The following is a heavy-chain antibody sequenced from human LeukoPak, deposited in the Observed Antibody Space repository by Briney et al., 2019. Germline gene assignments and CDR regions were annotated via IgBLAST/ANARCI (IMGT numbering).Heavy chain of an antibody. V-gene: IGHV4-59*01. Sequence: SETLPLTCTVSGGSISSYYWSWIRQPPGKGLERIGYIYYSGSTNYNPSLKSRVTISVDTSKNQFSLKLSSVTAADTAVYYCARAPWGSTYYFDYWGQGTLVTVSS. J-gene: IGHJ4*02. D-gene: IGHD2-2*01. CDR2: IYYSGST. CDR1: GGSISSYY. CDR3: ARAPWGSTYYFDY.